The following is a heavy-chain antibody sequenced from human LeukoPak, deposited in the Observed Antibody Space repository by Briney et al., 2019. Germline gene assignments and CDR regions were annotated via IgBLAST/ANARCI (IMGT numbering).Heavy chain of an antibody. CDR2: IIPILGIA. J-gene: IGHJ6*02. CDR3: ARENAGTTSPDYYYYYYGMDV. Sequence: SVKVSCKASGGTFSSYTISWVRQAPGQGLEWMGRIIPILGIANYAQKFQGRVTITADKSTSTAYMELSSLRSEDTAVYYCARENAGTTSPDYYYYYYGMDVWGQGTTATVSS. V-gene: IGHV1-69*04. CDR1: GGTFSSYT. D-gene: IGHD1-7*01.